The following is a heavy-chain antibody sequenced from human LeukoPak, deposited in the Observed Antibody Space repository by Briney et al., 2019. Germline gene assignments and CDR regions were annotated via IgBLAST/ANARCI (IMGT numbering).Heavy chain of an antibody. CDR1: GGSFSGYY. J-gene: IGHJ6*02. CDR3: ARARSGSSYYYGMDV. Sequence: SEPLSLTCAVYGGSFSGYYWSWIRQPPGKGLEWIGEINHSGSTNYNPSLKSRVTISVDTSKNQFSLKLSSVTAADTAVYYCARARSGSSYYYGMDVWGQGTTVTVSS. V-gene: IGHV4-34*01. D-gene: IGHD3-10*01. CDR2: INHSGST.